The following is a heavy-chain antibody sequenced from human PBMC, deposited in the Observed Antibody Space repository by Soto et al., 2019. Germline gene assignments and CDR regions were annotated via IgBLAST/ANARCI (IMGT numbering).Heavy chain of an antibody. CDR2: ISSSSYI. Sequence: PGGSLRLSCAASGFTFSSYSMNWVRQAPGKGLEWVSSISSSSYIYYADSVKGRFTISRDNAKNSLYLQMNSLRAEDTAVYYCGRTLGAARPNHGMDFWGQGTTVTVYS. D-gene: IGHD6-6*01. V-gene: IGHV3-21*01. J-gene: IGHJ6*01. CDR3: GRTLGAARPNHGMDF. CDR1: GFTFSSYS.